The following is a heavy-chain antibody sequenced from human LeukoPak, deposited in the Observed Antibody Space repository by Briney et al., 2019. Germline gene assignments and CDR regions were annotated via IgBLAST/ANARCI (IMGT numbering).Heavy chain of an antibody. Sequence: GGSLRLSCAASGFTFDDYAMHWARQAPGKGLEWVSGISWNSGSIGYADSVKGRFTISRDNAKNSLYLQMNSLRAEDTALYYCAKATLGVMDVWGQGTTVTVSS. J-gene: IGHJ6*02. CDR3: AKATLGVMDV. V-gene: IGHV3-9*01. D-gene: IGHD3-10*01. CDR2: ISWNSGSI. CDR1: GFTFDDYA.